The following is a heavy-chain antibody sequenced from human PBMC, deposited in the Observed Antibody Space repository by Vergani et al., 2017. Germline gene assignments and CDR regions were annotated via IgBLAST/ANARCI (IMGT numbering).Heavy chain of an antibody. CDR2: ISGSGGST. V-gene: IGHV3-23*01. Sequence: VQLQQWGAGLLKPSETLSLTCAVYGGSFSGYYWSWIRQPPGKGLEWVSAISGSGGSTYYADSVKGRFTISRDNSKNTLYLQMNSLRAEDTAVYYCAKEGTIFGVVIIHFDYWGQGTLVTVSS. CDR3: AKEGTIFGVVIIHFDY. J-gene: IGHJ4*02. CDR1: GGSFSGYY. D-gene: IGHD3-3*01.